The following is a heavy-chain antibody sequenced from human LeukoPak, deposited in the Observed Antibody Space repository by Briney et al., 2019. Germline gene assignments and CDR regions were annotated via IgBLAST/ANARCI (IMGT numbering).Heavy chain of an antibody. CDR3: ARLGPSGWDEGGFYYHYYMDV. D-gene: IGHD6-19*01. Sequence: GGSLRLTCIGYGFSFREHWMTWVRQAPGKGLEWVANIKEDGSEKYYVDSVKGRFTISINNAENSLYLQMNRLRGEDTGVYYCARLGPSGWDEGGFYYHYYMDVWGKGTTVTVSS. CDR1: GFSFREHW. CDR2: IKEDGSEK. J-gene: IGHJ6*03. V-gene: IGHV3-7*01.